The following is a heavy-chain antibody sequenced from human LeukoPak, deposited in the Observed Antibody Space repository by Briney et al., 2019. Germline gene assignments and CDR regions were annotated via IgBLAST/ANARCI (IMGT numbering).Heavy chain of an antibody. CDR2: IYTSGST. J-gene: IGHJ6*03. CDR1: GGSISAYY. V-gene: IGHV4-4*07. CDR3: ARGIYCSSTTCYYYYYYMDV. Sequence: SETLSLTCTVSGGSISAYYWSWIRQPAGKGLEWIWRIYTSGSTNYNPSLKSRVTMSLDTSKNQFSLKLSSVTAADTAVYYCARGIYCSSTTCYYYYYYMDVWGKGTTVTVSS. D-gene: IGHD2-2*01.